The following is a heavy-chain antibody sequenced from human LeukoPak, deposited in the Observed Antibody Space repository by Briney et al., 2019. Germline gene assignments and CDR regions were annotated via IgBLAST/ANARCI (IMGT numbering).Heavy chain of an antibody. V-gene: IGHV3-30*04. Sequence: GALRLSCAASGFTFSSYAMHWVRQAPGKGLEWVAVISYDGSNKYYADSVKGRFTISRDNSKNTLYLQMNSLRAEDTAVYYCARNPNNRYSYGPESYYYYYYMDVWGKGTTVTVSS. CDR2: ISYDGSNK. CDR1: GFTFSSYA. CDR3: ARNPNNRYSYGPESYYYYYYMDV. J-gene: IGHJ6*03. D-gene: IGHD5-18*01.